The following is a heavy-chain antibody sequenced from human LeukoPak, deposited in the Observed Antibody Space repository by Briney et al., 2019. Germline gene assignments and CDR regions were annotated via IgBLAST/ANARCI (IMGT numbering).Heavy chain of an antibody. Sequence: TASETLSLTCTVSRGSISSSSYHWGWIRQPPGKGLKWIGGILYSGSTFYNPSLRSRVTISVDTSKNQSSLKLSSVTAADTAVYYCARHFAAAGSANWFDPWGQGALVTVSS. CDR1: RGSISSSSYH. CDR2: ILYSGST. CDR3: ARHFAAAGSANWFDP. V-gene: IGHV4-39*01. J-gene: IGHJ5*02. D-gene: IGHD6-13*01.